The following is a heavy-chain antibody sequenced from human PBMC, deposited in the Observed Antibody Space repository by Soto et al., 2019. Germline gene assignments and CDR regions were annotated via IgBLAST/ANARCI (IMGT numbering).Heavy chain of an antibody. D-gene: IGHD2-2*01. CDR3: ARLVRDRNIVLVPAARGMDV. J-gene: IGHJ6*02. Sequence: PSETLSLTCTVSGGSISSSSYYWGWIRQPPGKGLEWIESIYYSGSTYYNPSLKSRVTISVDTSKNQFSLKLSSVTAADTAVYYCARLVRDRNIVLVPAARGMDVWGQGTTVTAP. V-gene: IGHV4-39*01. CDR1: GGSISSSSYY. CDR2: IYYSGST.